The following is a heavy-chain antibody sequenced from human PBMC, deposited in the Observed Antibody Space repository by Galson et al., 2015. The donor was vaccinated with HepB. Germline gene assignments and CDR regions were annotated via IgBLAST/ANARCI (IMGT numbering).Heavy chain of an antibody. CDR2: IIPIFGTA. CDR1: GYTFTSYA. J-gene: IGHJ6*02. D-gene: IGHD1-26*01. CDR3: ARSSGVGAPYYYGMDV. Sequence: SVKVSCKASGYTFTSYAISWVRQAPGQGLEWMGGIIPIFGTANYAQKFQGRVTITADESTSTAYMELSSLRSEDTAVYYCARSSGVGAPYYYGMDVWGQGTTVTVSS. V-gene: IGHV1-69*13.